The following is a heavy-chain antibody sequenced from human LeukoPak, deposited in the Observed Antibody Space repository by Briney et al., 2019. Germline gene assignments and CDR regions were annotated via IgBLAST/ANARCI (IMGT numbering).Heavy chain of an antibody. CDR3: AKLGVTSSDLGWFDP. D-gene: IGHD3-3*01. J-gene: IGHJ5*02. V-gene: IGHV3-23*01. CDR1: GFTFSSYA. Sequence: GGPLRLSCAASGFTFSSYAMSWVRQAPGEGLEGVSSISGSGGSTYDADSVKGRFTISRDNSKNTLYLQMNTLRAEDTAVYYCAKLGVTSSDLGWFDPWGHGTLVTVSS. CDR2: ISGSGGST.